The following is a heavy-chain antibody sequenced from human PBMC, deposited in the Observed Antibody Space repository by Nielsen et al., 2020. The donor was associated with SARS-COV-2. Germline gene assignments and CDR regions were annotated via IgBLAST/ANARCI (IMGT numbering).Heavy chain of an antibody. CDR3: ARFLGGHFWGLEDAFDI. CDR1: GGSISSSSYY. V-gene: IGHV4-39*07. D-gene: IGHD3-3*02. Sequence: SETLSLTCTVSGGSISSSSYYWGWIRQPPGKGLEWIGSIYYSGSTYYNPSLKSRVTISVDTSKNQFSLKLSSVTAADTAVYYCARFLGGHFWGLEDAFDIWGQGTMVTVSS. J-gene: IGHJ3*02. CDR2: IYYSGST.